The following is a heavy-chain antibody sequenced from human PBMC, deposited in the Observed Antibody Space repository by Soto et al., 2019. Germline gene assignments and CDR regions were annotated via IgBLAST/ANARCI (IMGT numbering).Heavy chain of an antibody. CDR1: GYTFTSYD. J-gene: IGHJ3*01. Sequence: ASVKVSCKASGYTFTSYDINWVRQATGQGLEWMGWMNPNSGNTGYAQKFQGRVTMARNTSISTAYMELSSLRSEDTAVYYCARVYYESRGPTKYRAFDFWGQGTMVTVSS. D-gene: IGHD3-22*01. CDR3: ARVYYESRGPTKYRAFDF. CDR2: MNPNSGNT. V-gene: IGHV1-8*01.